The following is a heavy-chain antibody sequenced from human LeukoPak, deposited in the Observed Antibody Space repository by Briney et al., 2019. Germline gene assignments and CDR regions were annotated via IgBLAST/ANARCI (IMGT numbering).Heavy chain of an antibody. J-gene: IGHJ4*02. V-gene: IGHV6-1*01. CDR3: ARSISGLGD. CDR1: GDSLSSNSAA. CDR2: TYYRSKWYN. Sequence: SQTLSLTCAISGDSLSSNSAAWNWIRQPPSRGLEWLGRTYYRSKWYNDYAVSVKGRITISADTSKNQFSLQLNSVTPEDTAVYYCARSISGLGDWGQGTLVTVSS. D-gene: IGHD3-16*01.